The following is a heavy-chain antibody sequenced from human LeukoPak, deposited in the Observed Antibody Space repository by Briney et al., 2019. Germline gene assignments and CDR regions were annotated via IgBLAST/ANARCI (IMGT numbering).Heavy chain of an antibody. Sequence: ASVKVSCKASGYTFTSYDINWVRQATGQGLEWMGWMNPNSGNTGYAQKFQGRVTMTRNTSISTAYMELSSLRSEDTAVYYCARARYCSSTSCYRVSWFDPWGQGTLVTVSS. V-gene: IGHV1-8*01. CDR1: GYTFTSYD. J-gene: IGHJ5*02. D-gene: IGHD2-2*02. CDR2: MNPNSGNT. CDR3: ARARYCSSTSCYRVSWFDP.